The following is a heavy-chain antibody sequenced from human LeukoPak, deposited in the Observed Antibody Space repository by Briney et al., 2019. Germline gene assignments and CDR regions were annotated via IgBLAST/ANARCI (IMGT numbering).Heavy chain of an antibody. J-gene: IGHJ6*03. CDR3: ARVKETTTTFHYFDYYMDV. D-gene: IGHD5-24*01. CDR2: IYYSGST. CDR1: GGSISSYY. Sequence: SETLSLTCTVSGGSISSYYWSWIRQPPGKGLEWIGYIYYSGSTNYNPSLKSRVTISVDTSKNQFSLKLSSVTAADTAVYYCARVKETTTTFHYFDYYMDVWGKGTTVTVSS. V-gene: IGHV4-59*08.